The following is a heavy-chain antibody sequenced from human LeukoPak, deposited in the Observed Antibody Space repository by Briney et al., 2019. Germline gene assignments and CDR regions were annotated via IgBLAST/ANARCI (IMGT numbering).Heavy chain of an antibody. D-gene: IGHD1-7*01. CDR3: ARALNWNYHY. CDR1: GGSISSSSYY. Sequence: SETLSLTCTVSGGSISSSSYYWGWIRQPPGKGLEWIGSIYCSGSTYYNPSLKSRVTISVDTSKNQFSLKLSSVTAADTAVYYCARALNWNYHYWGQGTLVTVSS. CDR2: IYCSGST. V-gene: IGHV4-39*07. J-gene: IGHJ4*02.